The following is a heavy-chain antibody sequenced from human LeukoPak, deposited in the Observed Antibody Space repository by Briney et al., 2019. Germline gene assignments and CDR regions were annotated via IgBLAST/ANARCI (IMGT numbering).Heavy chain of an antibody. CDR3: ASGGDDGSLPQN. J-gene: IGHJ4*02. CDR2: ITPFNGNT. V-gene: IGHV1-45*02. Sequence: GASVKVSCKASGGTFSSYAISWVRQAPGQALEWMGWITPFNGNTNYAQKFQDRVTITRDRSMSTAYMELSSLRSEDTAMYYCASGGDDGSLPQNWGQGTLVTVSS. D-gene: IGHD2-21*01. CDR1: GGTFSSYA.